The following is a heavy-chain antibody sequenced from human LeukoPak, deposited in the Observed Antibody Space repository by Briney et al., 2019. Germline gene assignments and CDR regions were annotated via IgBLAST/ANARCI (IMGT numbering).Heavy chain of an antibody. CDR2: IKQDGSEK. J-gene: IGHJ4*02. CDR1: GFTFSRYW. CDR3: ARNQDPVEIATIFAY. D-gene: IGHD5-24*01. Sequence: GGSLRLSCAASGFTFSRYWMSWVRQAPGKGLEWVANIKQDGSEKYYVDSVKGRFIISRDNAKNSMYLQMNSLRAEDTAVYYCARNQDPVEIATIFAYWGQGTLVTVSS. V-gene: IGHV3-7*01.